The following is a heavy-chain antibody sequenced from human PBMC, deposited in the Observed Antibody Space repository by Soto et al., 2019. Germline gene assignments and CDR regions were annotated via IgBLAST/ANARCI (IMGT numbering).Heavy chain of an antibody. CDR3: AAYSHKGY. D-gene: IGHD3-16*01. J-gene: IGHJ4*02. CDR1: GFTVSNNY. V-gene: IGHV3-66*01. Sequence: EEQLVESGGDLVQPGGSLRLSCAASGFTVSNNYMSWVRQAPGKGLEWVSLIYSGGSTYYADSVKGRFTISSDSSKNTLYLQINSLRAEDTAMYYCAAYSHKGYGGQGSLVTVSS. CDR2: IYSGGST.